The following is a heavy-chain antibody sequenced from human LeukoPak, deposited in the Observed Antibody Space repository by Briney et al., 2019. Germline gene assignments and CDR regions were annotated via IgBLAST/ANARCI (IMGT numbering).Heavy chain of an antibody. CDR2: ISHVESHDK. CDR1: GLTFSSHW. D-gene: IGHD3-22*01. V-gene: IGHV3-30-3*01. J-gene: IGHJ3*02. CDR3: AAEGDSSGHAGAFDI. Sequence: PGGSLRLSCAASGLTFSSHWMHWVRQAPGEGLEWVALISHVESHDKQYGDSMKGRFTVSRDDSKNTVFLQMDSLRTADSALYFCAAEGDSSGHAGAFDIWGQGTMVTVSS.